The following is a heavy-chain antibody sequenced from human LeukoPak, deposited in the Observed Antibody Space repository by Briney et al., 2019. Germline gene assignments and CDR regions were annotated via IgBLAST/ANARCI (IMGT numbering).Heavy chain of an antibody. Sequence: GGSLRLSCAASGFTFSCYAMHWVRPAPGKGLEWVAVISYDGSNKYYADSVKGRFTISRDNSKNTLYMQMNSLRAEDTAVYYCARGRYGSGSKRGMDVWAKGTTVTVSS. J-gene: IGHJ6*04. D-gene: IGHD3-10*01. CDR1: GFTFSCYA. CDR2: ISYDGSNK. V-gene: IGHV3-30*04. CDR3: ARGRYGSGSKRGMDV.